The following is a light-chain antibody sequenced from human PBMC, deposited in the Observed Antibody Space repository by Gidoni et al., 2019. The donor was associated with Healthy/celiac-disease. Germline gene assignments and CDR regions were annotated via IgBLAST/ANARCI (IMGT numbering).Light chain of an antibody. CDR3: CSYAGSSTPVV. Sequence: QSALTQPASVSGSPGQSITISCTGTSSDFGSYNLVSWYQHHPGKAPKLMLYEGSKRPSGVSNRFSGSESGNTASLTISGLQAEDEADYYFCSYAGSSTPVVFGGGTKLTVL. J-gene: IGLJ2*01. V-gene: IGLV2-23*01. CDR1: SSDFGSYNL. CDR2: EGS.